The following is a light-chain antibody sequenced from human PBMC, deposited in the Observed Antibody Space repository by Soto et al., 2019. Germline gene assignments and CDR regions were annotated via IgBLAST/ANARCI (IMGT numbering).Light chain of an antibody. J-gene: IGKJ1*01. CDR2: DAS. CDR1: QSIGTL. V-gene: IGKV1-5*01. CDR3: QQYDGYSGT. Sequence: DIQMTQSPSTVYAYVGDRVTLTCRASQSIGTLLAWYQQKPGEAPKLLIYDASNLERGVSSTFSGSGSGTEFTLTINTLQPEDFATYYCQQYDGYSGTFGQGTKVDIK.